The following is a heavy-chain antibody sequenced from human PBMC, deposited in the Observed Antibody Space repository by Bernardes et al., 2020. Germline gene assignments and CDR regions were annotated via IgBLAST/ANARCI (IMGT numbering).Heavy chain of an antibody. CDR2: INPNSGCT. J-gene: IGHJ6*01. Sequence: ASVKVSCKASGYTFTGYYMHWVRQAPGQGLEWMGWINPNSGCTNYAQKFQGWVTMTRDTSISTAYMELSRLRSDDTAVYYCAREVSAGSGDYYYGMDVWGQGTTVTVSS. CDR1: GYTFTGYY. CDR3: AREVSAGSGDYYYGMDV. V-gene: IGHV1-2*04. D-gene: IGHD3-10*01.